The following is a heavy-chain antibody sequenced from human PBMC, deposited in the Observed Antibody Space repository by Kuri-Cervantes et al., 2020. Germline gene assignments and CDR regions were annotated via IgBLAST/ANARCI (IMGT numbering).Heavy chain of an antibody. CDR2: IYYSGRT. J-gene: IGHJ6*03. CDR1: GYFISTYY. Sequence: SETLSLTCDVSGYFISTYYWSWIRQPPGKGLEWIGYIYYSGRTDYNPSLKSRVTMFVDTSKNQFSLEVTSATAADTAVYYCAREDYYYYVDVWGKGITVTVSS. V-gene: IGHV4-59*08. CDR3: AREDYYYYVDV.